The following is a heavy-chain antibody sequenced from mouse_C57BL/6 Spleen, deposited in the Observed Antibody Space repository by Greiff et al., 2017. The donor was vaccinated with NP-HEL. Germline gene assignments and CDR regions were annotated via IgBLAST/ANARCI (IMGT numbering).Heavy chain of an antibody. Sequence: QVQLQQSGPELVKPGASVKISCKASGYAFSSSWMNWVKQRPGKGLEWIGRIYPGDGDTNYNGKFKGKATLTADKSSSTAYMQLSSLTSEDSAVYFCAIRLTYAMDYWGQGTSVTVSS. V-gene: IGHV1-82*01. CDR2: IYPGDGDT. J-gene: IGHJ4*01. CDR1: GYAFSSSW. CDR3: AIRLTYAMDY. D-gene: IGHD3-2*02.